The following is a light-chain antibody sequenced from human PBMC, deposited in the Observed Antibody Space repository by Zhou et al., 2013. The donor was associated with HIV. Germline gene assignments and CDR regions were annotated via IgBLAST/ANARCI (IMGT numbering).Light chain of an antibody. V-gene: IGKV3-15*01. J-gene: IGKJ1*01. CDR2: GAS. Sequence: EIVMTQSPATLSVSPGERATLSCRASQSVSSNLAWYQYKPGQAPRLLIYGASTRATGVPARFSGSGSGTEFTLTISSMQSEDFAVYYCQQYENWPPWTFGQGTKVEI. CDR3: QQYENWPPWT. CDR1: QSVSSN.